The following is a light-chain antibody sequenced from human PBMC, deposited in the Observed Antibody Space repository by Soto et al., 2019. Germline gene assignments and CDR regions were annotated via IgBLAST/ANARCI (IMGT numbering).Light chain of an antibody. V-gene: IGKV1-5*01. J-gene: IGKJ5*01. Sequence: DIQVTLSPSTLSGSVGDRVTITCRASQTISSWLAWYQQKPGKAPKLLIYDASSLESGVPSRFSGSGSGTEFTLTISSLQPDDFATYYCQQYNSYRITFGQGTRLEI. CDR1: QTISSW. CDR3: QQYNSYRIT. CDR2: DAS.